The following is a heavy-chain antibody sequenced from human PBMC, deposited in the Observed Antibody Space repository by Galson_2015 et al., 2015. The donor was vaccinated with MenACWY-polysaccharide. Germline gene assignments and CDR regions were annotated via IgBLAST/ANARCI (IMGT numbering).Heavy chain of an antibody. V-gene: IGHV3-23*01. D-gene: IGHD4-17*01. J-gene: IGHJ4*02. CDR1: GFPFSTYV. CDR3: ARDKDYGDYSLFDS. Sequence: SLRLSCAASGFPFSTYVMSWVRQAPGKGLEWVSTITYSGGSTNYADSVKGRFTISRDTSKNTLYLQMNSPRVEDTAVYYCARDKDYGDYSLFDSWGQGTLVTVSS. CDR2: ITYSGGST.